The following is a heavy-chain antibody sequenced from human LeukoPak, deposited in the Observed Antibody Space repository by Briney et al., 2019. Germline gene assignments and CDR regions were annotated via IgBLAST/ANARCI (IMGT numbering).Heavy chain of an antibody. V-gene: IGHV3-30*02. Sequence: GGSLRLSCAASGFTFSSFGMHCVHQTPGKGLEWLTFIHNDGITEYYADSVKGRFTISRDNSKNTVYLQMNSLRVEDTAVYYCAKDDPTGRYLWGQGTLVPVSS. CDR3: AKDDPTGRYL. D-gene: IGHD1-26*01. J-gene: IGHJ4*02. CDR2: IHNDGITE. CDR1: GFTFSSFG.